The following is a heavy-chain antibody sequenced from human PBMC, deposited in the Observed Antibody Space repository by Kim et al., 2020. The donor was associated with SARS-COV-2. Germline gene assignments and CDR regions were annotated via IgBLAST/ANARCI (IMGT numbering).Heavy chain of an antibody. CDR3: ARAPYDSSGFVDY. V-gene: IGHV3-64*01. CDR2: ISSNGGST. D-gene: IGHD3-22*01. CDR1: GFTFSSYA. J-gene: IGHJ4*02. Sequence: GGSLRLSCAASGFTFSSYAMHWVRQAPGKGLEYVSAISSNGGSTYYANSVKGRFTISRDNSKNTLYLQMGSLRAEDMAVYYCARAPYDSSGFVDYWGQGTLVTVSS.